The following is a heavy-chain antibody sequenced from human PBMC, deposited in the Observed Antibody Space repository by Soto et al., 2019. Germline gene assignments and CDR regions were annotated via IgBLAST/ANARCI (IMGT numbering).Heavy chain of an antibody. J-gene: IGHJ6*03. CDR3: ARYSSSGGYYYMEV. Sequence: PSETLSLTCSVYCGSFSGYYWSLIRQPPGKGLEWIWEINHSGSTNYNPSLKSRVTISVDTSKNQFSLKLSSVTAADTAVYYCARYSSSGGYYYMEVWGKGTTVTVSS. CDR2: INHSGST. V-gene: IGHV4-34*01. CDR1: CGSFSGYY. D-gene: IGHD6-13*01.